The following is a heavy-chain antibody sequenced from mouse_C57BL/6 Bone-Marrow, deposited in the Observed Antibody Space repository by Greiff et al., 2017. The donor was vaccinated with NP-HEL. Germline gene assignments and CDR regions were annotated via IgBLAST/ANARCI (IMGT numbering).Heavy chain of an antibody. J-gene: IGHJ1*03. CDR2: IDPANGNT. D-gene: IGHD2-4*01. Sequence: VQLKQSVAELVRPGASVKLSCTASGFNIKNTYMHWVKQRPEQGLEWIGRIDPANGNTKYAPKFQGKAPITADTSSNTAYLQLSSLTSEDTATYECATVNSEYEEDFDVWGTGTPVTVSS. CDR1: GFNIKNTY. V-gene: IGHV14-3*01. CDR3: ATVNSEYEEDFDV.